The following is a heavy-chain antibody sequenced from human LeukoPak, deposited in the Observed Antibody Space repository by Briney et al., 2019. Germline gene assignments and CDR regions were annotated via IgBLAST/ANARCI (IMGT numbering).Heavy chain of an antibody. CDR3: ARDSIWGSGTYGFDY. CDR1: GYTFTTYA. CDR2: INADNDNT. D-gene: IGHD1-26*01. V-gene: IGHV1-3*01. Sequence: ASVKVSCKASGYTFTTYAMHWVRQAPGQRLEWMGWINADNDNTKYSQKFQGRVTITRDTSASIVYMELSTLRSEDTAVYYCARDSIWGSGTYGFDYWGQGALVTVSS. J-gene: IGHJ4*02.